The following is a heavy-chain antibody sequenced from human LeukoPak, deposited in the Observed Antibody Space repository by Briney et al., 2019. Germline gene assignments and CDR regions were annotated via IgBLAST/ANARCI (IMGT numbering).Heavy chain of an antibody. Sequence: GRSLRLSCAASGFTFSSYAMHWVRQAPGKGLEWVAVISYDGSNKYYADSVKGRFTISRDNSKNTLYLQMNSLRAEDTAVYYCARDGAPIAVAGTFDYWGQGTLVTVSS. V-gene: IGHV3-30-3*01. CDR3: ARDGAPIAVAGTFDY. J-gene: IGHJ4*02. CDR1: GFTFSSYA. D-gene: IGHD6-19*01. CDR2: ISYDGSNK.